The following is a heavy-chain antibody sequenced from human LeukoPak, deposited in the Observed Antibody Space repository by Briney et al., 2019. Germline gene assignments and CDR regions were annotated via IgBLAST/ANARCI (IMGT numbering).Heavy chain of an antibody. D-gene: IGHD6-6*01. CDR2: IYSGGST. V-gene: IGHV3-53*01. J-gene: IGHJ4*02. CDR3: ARDPIIAARPGDY. Sequence: PGGSLRLSCAASGFTVSSNYMSWVRQAPGKGLEWVSVIYSGGSTYYADSVKGRFTTSRDNSKNTLYLQMNSLRAEDTAVYYCARDPIIAARPGDYWGQGTLVTVSS. CDR1: GFTVSSNY.